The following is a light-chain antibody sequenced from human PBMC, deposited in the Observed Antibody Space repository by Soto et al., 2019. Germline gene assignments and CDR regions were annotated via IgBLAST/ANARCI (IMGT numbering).Light chain of an antibody. CDR3: QQYNSYSRT. CDR1: QSISSW. CDR2: DAS. Sequence: DIQMTQSPSTLSGSVGDRVTITSRASQSISSWLAWYQQKPGKAPKLLIYDASSLESGVPSRFSGSGSGTEFTLTISSLQPDDFATYYCQQYNSYSRTFGQGTKVDIK. V-gene: IGKV1-5*01. J-gene: IGKJ1*01.